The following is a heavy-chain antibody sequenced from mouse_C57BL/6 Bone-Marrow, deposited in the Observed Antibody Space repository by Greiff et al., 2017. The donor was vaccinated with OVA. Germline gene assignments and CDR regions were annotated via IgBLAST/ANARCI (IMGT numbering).Heavy chain of an antibody. Sequence: QVQLQPGAELVKPGASVKLSCKASGYTFTSYWMQWVKQRPGQGLEWIGEIDPSDSYTNYNKKFKGKATLTVDTSSSTAYMQLNSLTSEDSAVYYCASAVFAYWGQGTLVTVSA. V-gene: IGHV1-50*01. CDR2: IDPSDSYT. CDR1: GYTFTSYW. CDR3: ASAVFAY. J-gene: IGHJ3*01.